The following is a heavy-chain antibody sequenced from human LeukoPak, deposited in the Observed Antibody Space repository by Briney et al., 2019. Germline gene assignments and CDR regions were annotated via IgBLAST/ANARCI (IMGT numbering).Heavy chain of an antibody. Sequence: PSETLSLTCTASGGSISSYYWSWIRQPPGKGLEWIGYIYHSGSTNYNPSLKSRVTISVDTSKNQFSLKLYSVTAADTAVYYCARGTRIAVAGIPYYFDYWGREPWSPS. CDR3: ARGTRIAVAGIPYYFDY. CDR2: IYHSGST. J-gene: IGHJ4*02. CDR1: GGSISSYY. V-gene: IGHV4-59*01. D-gene: IGHD6-19*01.